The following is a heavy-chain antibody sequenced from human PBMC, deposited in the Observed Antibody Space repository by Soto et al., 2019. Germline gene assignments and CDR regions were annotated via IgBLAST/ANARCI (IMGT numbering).Heavy chain of an antibody. CDR1: GCLMSSCW. CDR2: INSDGSST. CDR3: ARVYHSAVVAATAGYYYHSGMDV. J-gene: IGHJ6*02. Sequence: GRARSLCWRGYGCLMSSCWVRGVSLAVAQGLVWVSRINSDGSSTSYADSVKGRFTISRDNAKNTLYLQMNSLRAEDTAVYYCARVYHSAVVAATAGYYYHSGMDVWGQGT. V-gene: IGHV3-74*01. D-gene: IGHD2-15*01.